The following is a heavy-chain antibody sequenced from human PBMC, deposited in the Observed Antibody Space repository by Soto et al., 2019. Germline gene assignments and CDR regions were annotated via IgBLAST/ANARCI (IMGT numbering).Heavy chain of an antibody. Sequence: QVQLVQSGAEVKKPGASVKVSCKASGYTFTTHGISWVRQVPGQGLEWMGWVRGDNGHTNYAQSPQGRVTMTTDTSANTAYMKLRSLRSDDTAVYYCARDLGYCRSGTCYREWFDPWGQGTLVTVSS. CDR2: VRGDNGHT. CDR3: ARDLGYCRSGTCYREWFDP. V-gene: IGHV1-18*01. D-gene: IGHD2-15*01. J-gene: IGHJ5*02. CDR1: GYTFTTHG.